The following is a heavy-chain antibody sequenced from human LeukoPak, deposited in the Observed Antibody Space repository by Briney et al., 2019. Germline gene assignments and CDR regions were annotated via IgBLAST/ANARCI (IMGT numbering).Heavy chain of an antibody. J-gene: IGHJ5*02. D-gene: IGHD3-22*01. Sequence: GGSLRLSCAASGFIFDDYAMHWVRQAPGKGLEWVSGISWNSDTIGYADSVKGRFTISRDNAKNSLYLQLNSLRAEDTAVYYCARVLHKRNYDSSDYYASWGQGTLVTVSS. V-gene: IGHV3-9*01. CDR2: ISWNSDTI. CDR3: ARVLHKRNYDSSDYYAS. CDR1: GFIFDDYA.